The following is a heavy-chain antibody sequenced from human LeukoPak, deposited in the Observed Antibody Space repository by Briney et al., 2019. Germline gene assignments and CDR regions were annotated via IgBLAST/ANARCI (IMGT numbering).Heavy chain of an antibody. V-gene: IGHV3-21*01. D-gene: IGHD3-9*01. Sequence: GGSLRLSCDTSGFTFNRLTMSWVRQAPGKGLEWVSSISGSAISIDYADSVKGRFTISRDNAKNSVHLQMNSLRAEDTAVYYCAKVFDILIGSFDYWGQGTLVTVSS. CDR1: GFTFNRLT. CDR2: ISGSAISI. CDR3: AKVFDILIGSFDY. J-gene: IGHJ4*02.